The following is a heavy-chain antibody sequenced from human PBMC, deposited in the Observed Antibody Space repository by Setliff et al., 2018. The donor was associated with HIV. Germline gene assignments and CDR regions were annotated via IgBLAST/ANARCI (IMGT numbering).Heavy chain of an antibody. D-gene: IGHD6-19*01. CDR2: IHTSGNA. V-gene: IGHV4-61*09. J-gene: IGHJ4*02. Sequence: KTSETLSLTCTVSGGSISSGTYFWSWIRQPAGKGLEWIGHIHTSGNANYNPSLNSRVTISVDTSKNHFSLKLSSVTAADTAVYYCSRSLLPSITVACIIGYWGQGSLVTVSS. CDR3: SRSLLPSITVACIIGY. CDR1: GGSISSGTYF.